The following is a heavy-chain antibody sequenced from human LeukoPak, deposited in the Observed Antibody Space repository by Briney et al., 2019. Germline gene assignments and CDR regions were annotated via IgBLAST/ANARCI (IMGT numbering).Heavy chain of an antibody. Sequence: PGGSLRLSCAASGFTFSSYWMHWVRQAPGKGLVWVSRINSDGSSTSYADSVKGRFTISRDNSKNTLYLQVNSLRAEDTAVYYCAKDFGRAVAGIDYWGQGTLVTVSS. CDR3: AKDFGRAVAGIDY. V-gene: IGHV3-74*01. D-gene: IGHD6-19*01. CDR1: GFTFSSYW. CDR2: INSDGSST. J-gene: IGHJ4*02.